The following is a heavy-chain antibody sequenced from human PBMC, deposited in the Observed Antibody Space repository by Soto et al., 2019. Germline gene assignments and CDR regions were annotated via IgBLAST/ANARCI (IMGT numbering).Heavy chain of an antibody. V-gene: IGHV2-5*02. CDR2: VYWDDDK. Sequence: SGPTLVNPTQTLTLTCTLSGFSLSSNGVGVGWIRQSPGKALEWLAVVYWDDDKRYSPSLKSRLTITKDTSKNQVVLTMINMDPVDTATYYCAHNNPTTVTTNFYYYGMDVWGQGTTVTVSS. CDR1: GFSLSSNGVG. J-gene: IGHJ6*02. D-gene: IGHD4-17*01. CDR3: AHNNPTTVTTNFYYYGMDV.